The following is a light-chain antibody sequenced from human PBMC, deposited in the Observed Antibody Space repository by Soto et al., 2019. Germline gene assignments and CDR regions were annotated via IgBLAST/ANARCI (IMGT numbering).Light chain of an antibody. CDR1: SSDVGGYNY. CDR2: DVS. CDR3: SSYTSGSTYV. V-gene: IGLV2-14*01. J-gene: IGLJ1*01. Sequence: QSALTQPASVSGSPGQSITISCTGTSSDVGGYNYVSWYQQHPGKAPKLMIYDVSNRPSGVSIRFSASKSGNTASLTISGLQAEDEADYYCSSYTSGSTYVFGTGTK.